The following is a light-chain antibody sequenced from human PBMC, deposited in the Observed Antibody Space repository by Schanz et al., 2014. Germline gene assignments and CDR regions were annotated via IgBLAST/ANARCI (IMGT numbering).Light chain of an antibody. CDR1: SSDIGAYNF. CDR3: TSYTSIRTWV. CDR2: DVS. Sequence: QSALTQPRSVSGSPGQSVTISCTGTSSDIGAYNFVSWYQQHPGKAPKLMIYDVSKRPSGVPDRFSGSKSGNTASLTISGLQAEDEADYYCTSYTSIRTWVFGGGTKLTVL. J-gene: IGLJ3*02. V-gene: IGLV2-11*01.